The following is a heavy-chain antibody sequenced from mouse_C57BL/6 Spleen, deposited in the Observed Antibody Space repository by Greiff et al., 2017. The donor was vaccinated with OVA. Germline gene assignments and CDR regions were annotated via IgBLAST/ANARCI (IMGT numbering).Heavy chain of an antibody. Sequence: QVQLQESGPGLVAPSQSLSITCTVSGFSLTSYGVHWVRQPPGKGLEWLVVIWSDGSTTYNSALKSRLSISKDNSKSQVFLKMNSLQTDDTAMYYCARQEDYYGSSYDYAMDYWGQGTSVTVSS. CDR1: GFSLTSYG. J-gene: IGHJ4*01. V-gene: IGHV2-6-1*01. CDR3: ARQEDYYGSSYDYAMDY. D-gene: IGHD1-1*01. CDR2: IWSDGST.